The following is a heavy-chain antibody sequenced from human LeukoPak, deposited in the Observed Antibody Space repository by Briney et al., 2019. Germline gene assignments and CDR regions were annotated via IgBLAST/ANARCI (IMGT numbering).Heavy chain of an antibody. CDR2: IYPSGST. CDR3: ARDDGYSFAFDI. V-gene: IGHV4-61*02. J-gene: IGHJ3*02. Sequence: SETLSLTCTVSGGSISGGSYYWSWIRQPAGKGLEWIGRIYPSGSTNYNPSLKSRVTISVDTSKNQFSLKLSSVTAADTAVYYCARDDGYSFAFDIWGQGTMVTVSS. CDR1: GGSISGGSYY. D-gene: IGHD5-18*01.